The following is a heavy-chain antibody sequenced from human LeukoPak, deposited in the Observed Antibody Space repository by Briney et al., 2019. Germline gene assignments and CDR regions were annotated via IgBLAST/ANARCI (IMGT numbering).Heavy chain of an antibody. D-gene: IGHD3-10*01. CDR2: IINSGST. CDR3: ASTENFLLWFGESPYFDY. V-gene: IGHV4-34*12. CDR1: GGSFSGYY. Sequence: SETLSLTCAVYGGSFSGYYWSWIRQPPGEGLEWIGEIINSGSTNSNQALKSRVTISVDTSKNQFSLKLSSVTAADTAVYYRASTENFLLWFGESPYFDYWGQGTLVTVSS. J-gene: IGHJ4*02.